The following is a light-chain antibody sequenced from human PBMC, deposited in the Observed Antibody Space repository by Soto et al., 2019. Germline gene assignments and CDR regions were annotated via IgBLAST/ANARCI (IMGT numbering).Light chain of an antibody. CDR1: QGISNS. CDR2: TAS. Sequence: DIQMTQSPSSLSASVGDRVTITCRASQGISNSLAWYQQKPGKVPKLLIYTASTLQSGVPSRFSGRGFGTDLTLTITSLQPEDVSTYYCQKYNSAPLTFGGGTKVEIK. V-gene: IGKV1-27*01. J-gene: IGKJ4*01. CDR3: QKYNSAPLT.